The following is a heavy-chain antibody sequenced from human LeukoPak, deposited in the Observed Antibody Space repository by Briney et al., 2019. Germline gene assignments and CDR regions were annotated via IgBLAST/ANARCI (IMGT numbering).Heavy chain of an antibody. CDR3: ARESRFIPDYDILTGYPYYFDY. CDR1: GGSISSYY. V-gene: IGHV4-4*07. Sequence: SETLSLTCTVSGGSISSYYWSWIRQPAGKGLEWIGRIYTSGSTNYNPSLKSRVTMSVDTSKNQFSLKLSSVTAADTAVYYCARESRFIPDYDILTGYPYYFDYWGQGTLVTVSS. CDR2: IYTSGST. J-gene: IGHJ4*02. D-gene: IGHD3-9*01.